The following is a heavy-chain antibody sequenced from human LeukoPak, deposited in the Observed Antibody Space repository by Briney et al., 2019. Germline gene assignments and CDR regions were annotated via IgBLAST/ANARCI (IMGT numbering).Heavy chain of an antibody. CDR1: GYTFTNYW. J-gene: IGHJ4*02. CDR2: IYPGDSDT. CDR3: ARHIGLTTRYFDY. D-gene: IGHD4/OR15-4a*01. Sequence: GESLKISCKGSGYTFTNYWIAWVRQMPGKGLEWMGTIYPGDSDTRYSPSFQGHVTISADKSITTAYLQWSSLKSSDTAMYYCARHIGLTTRYFDYWGQGTLVTVSS. V-gene: IGHV5-51*01.